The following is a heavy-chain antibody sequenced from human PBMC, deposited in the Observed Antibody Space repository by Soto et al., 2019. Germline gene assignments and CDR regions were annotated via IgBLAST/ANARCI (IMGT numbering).Heavy chain of an antibody. Sequence: QVQLVQSGAEVKKPGSSVKVSCKASRGTFSSYAISWVRQAPGQGIEWMGGIIPIYGTANYAQKFQGRVTITADESTSTAYMELSSLRSEDTAVYYCAREGASGSHIGYWGQGTLVTVSS. CDR2: IIPIYGTA. V-gene: IGHV1-69*01. J-gene: IGHJ4*02. D-gene: IGHD3-22*01. CDR3: AREGASGSHIGY. CDR1: RGTFSSYA.